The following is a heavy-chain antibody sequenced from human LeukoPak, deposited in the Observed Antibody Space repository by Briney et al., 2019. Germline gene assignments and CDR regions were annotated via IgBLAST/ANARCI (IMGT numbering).Heavy chain of an antibody. CDR1: GFTFSSSG. Sequence: PGGSLRLSCVASGFTFSSSGMHWVRQAPGKGLEWVAVIWSDGSTTYYGDSVKGRLTISRDNSKSTLYLQMNSLRAEDTAVYYCAREHHDSSTGAFDVWGQGTMVTVSS. CDR3: AREHHDSSTGAFDV. J-gene: IGHJ3*01. V-gene: IGHV3-33*01. CDR2: IWSDGSTT. D-gene: IGHD3-22*01.